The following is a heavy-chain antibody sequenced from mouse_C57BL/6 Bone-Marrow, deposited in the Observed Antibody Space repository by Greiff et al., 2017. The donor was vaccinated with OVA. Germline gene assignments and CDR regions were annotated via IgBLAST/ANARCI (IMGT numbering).Heavy chain of an antibody. V-gene: IGHV14-4*01. Sequence: VQLQQSGAELVRPGASVQLSCTASGFNIKDDYMHWVKQRPEQGLEWIGWINPENGDTEYASKVQGKVTITADTSSNTAYLQLSSLTSEDTAVYYCTTLYYDYLAYWGQGTLVTVSA. J-gene: IGHJ3*01. CDR2: INPENGDT. D-gene: IGHD2-4*01. CDR3: TTLYYDYLAY. CDR1: GFNIKDDY.